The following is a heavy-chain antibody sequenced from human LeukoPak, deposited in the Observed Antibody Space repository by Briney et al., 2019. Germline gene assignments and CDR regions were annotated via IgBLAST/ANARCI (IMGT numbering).Heavy chain of an antibody. D-gene: IGHD6-19*01. J-gene: IGHJ4*02. V-gene: IGHV3-30*04. CDR3: AKDPTVAGTRREFDY. Sequence: GGSLRLSCAASGFTGTYSMHWVRQAPGKGLEWVAVISDDGGITYYADSVRGRFTISRDNSKNTLYLQMNSLRADDTAVYYCAKDPTVAGTRREFDYWGQGTLVTVSS. CDR1: GFTGTYS. CDR2: ISDDGGIT.